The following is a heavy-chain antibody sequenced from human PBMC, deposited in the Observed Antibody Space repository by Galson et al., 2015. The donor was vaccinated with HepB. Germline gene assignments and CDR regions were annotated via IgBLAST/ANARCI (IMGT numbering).Heavy chain of an antibody. V-gene: IGHV3-33*08. D-gene: IGHD1-26*01. CDR1: GFSFSTHA. Sequence: SLRLSCAASGFSFSTHAMHWVRQAPGKGLEWVALIWFDGSNKFYADSVKGRFTISRDNSKNTLYLQMNSLRAGDTAVYYCARDMSHPTPRGVVRRYFPLGLDVLGQGTTVTVSS. CDR2: IWFDGSNK. CDR3: ARDMSHPTPRGVVRRYFPLGLDV. J-gene: IGHJ6*02.